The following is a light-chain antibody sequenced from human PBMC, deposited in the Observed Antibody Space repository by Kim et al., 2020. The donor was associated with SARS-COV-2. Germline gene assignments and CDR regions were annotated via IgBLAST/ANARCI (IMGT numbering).Light chain of an antibody. V-gene: IGLV6-57*03. CDR1: SGSIASNY. CDR2: GDN. CDR3: QSYDSSNWV. J-gene: IGLJ3*02. Sequence: GKTITISRTRRSGSIASNYVQWYQLRPGSAPTTVIYGDNQRPSGVPDRFSGSIDSSSNSASLTISGLKTEDEADYYCQSYDSSNWVFGGGTKLTVL.